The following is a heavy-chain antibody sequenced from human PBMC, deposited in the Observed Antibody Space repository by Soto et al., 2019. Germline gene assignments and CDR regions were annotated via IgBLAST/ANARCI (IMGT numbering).Heavy chain of an antibody. CDR3: ATGGRDGFDI. Sequence: QVQLQESGPGLVKPSETPSLTCTVSGGSISTYYWNWIRQSAGKGLEWIGRVYISGSTNYHPSLKSRVAMSVDTSNNQFSLKVTSVTAADTAVHYCATGGRDGFDIWGQGTMVTVSS. CDR1: GGSISTYY. CDR2: VYISGST. J-gene: IGHJ3*02. V-gene: IGHV4-4*07.